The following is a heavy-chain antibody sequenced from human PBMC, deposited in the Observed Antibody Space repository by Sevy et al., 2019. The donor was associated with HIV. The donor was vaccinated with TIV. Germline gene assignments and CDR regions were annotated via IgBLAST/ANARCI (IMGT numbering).Heavy chain of an antibody. V-gene: IGHV1-24*01. CDR3: AATKDYYESYGSPFDY. Sequence: ASVKVSCKVSGSTLSRLSMHWVRQVPGKGLEWMGSFDPEDGETIYARKFQGRVSMTEETSTDTAYMELSSLRSEDTAVYYCAATKDYYESYGSPFDYWGQGTLVTVSS. D-gene: IGHD3-22*01. J-gene: IGHJ4*02. CDR1: GSTLSRLS. CDR2: FDPEDGET.